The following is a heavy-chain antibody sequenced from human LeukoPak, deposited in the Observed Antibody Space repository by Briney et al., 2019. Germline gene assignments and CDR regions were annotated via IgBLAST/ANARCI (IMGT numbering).Heavy chain of an antibody. CDR3: ARATVGMFFNC. CDR2: ISYHGSNK. D-gene: IGHD4-11*01. CDR1: GFTLRRYT. V-gene: IGHV3-30-3*02. J-gene: IGHJ4*02. Sequence: GGSLRLSCTASGFTLRRYTMHWVRQAPGKGLEWVAFISYHGSNKYYADSVKGRFTISRDNSKNTLYLQMNSLRAEDTAVYYCARATVGMFFNCCGQGTLVTVSS.